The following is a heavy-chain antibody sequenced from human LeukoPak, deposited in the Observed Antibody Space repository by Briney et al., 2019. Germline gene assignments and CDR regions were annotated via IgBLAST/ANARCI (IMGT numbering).Heavy chain of an antibody. J-gene: IGHJ4*02. V-gene: IGHV3-23*01. CDR3: ATRLGYSSGWYLGYFDY. Sequence: PGGPLRLSCAASGFTFSSYAMSWVRQAPGKGLEWVSAISGSGGSTYYADSVKGRFTISRDNSKNTLYLQMNSLRAEDTAVYYCATRLGYSSGWYLGYFDYWGQGTLVTVSS. D-gene: IGHD6-19*01. CDR1: GFTFSSYA. CDR2: ISGSGGST.